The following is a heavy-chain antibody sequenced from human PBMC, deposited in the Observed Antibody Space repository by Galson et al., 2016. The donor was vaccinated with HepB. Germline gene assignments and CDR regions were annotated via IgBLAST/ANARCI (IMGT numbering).Heavy chain of an antibody. CDR2: IWYDGIRK. J-gene: IGHJ5*02. D-gene: IGHD3-22*01. V-gene: IGHV3-33*01. Sequence: SLRLSCAASGFTFSSYGIHWVRQAPGKGLEWVAVIWYDGIRKYYGDSVKGRFTVSRDNSKNTVYLQMNSLRADEDTAVYYCARDVDTSSHYDWLDPWGQGTLVTVSS. CDR1: GFTFSSYG. CDR3: ARDVDTSSHYDWLDP.